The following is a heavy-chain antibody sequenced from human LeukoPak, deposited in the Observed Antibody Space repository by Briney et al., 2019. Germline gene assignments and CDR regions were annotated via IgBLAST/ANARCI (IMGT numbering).Heavy chain of an antibody. J-gene: IGHJ3*02. V-gene: IGHV3-30*18. CDR1: GFTFTNYN. Sequence: PGGSLRLSCAASGFTFTNYNMHWVRQTPGKGLQWVAAILYDGSKKYYADSVKGRFSVHRDNSNYTLYLQMNSLKTEDTAVYSCANFDGDSQAFHIWGQGTMVTVSS. D-gene: IGHD3-9*01. CDR3: ANFDGDSQAFHI. CDR2: ILYDGSKK.